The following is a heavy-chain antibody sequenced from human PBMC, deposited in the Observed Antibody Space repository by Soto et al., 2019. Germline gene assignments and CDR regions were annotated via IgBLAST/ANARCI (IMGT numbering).Heavy chain of an antibody. CDR1: GYTFTSYD. D-gene: IGHD2-2*01. Sequence: ASVKVSFKASGYTFTSYDINWVRQATGQGLEWMGWMNPNSGNTGYAQKFQGRVTMTRNTSISTAYMELSSLRSEDTAVYYCARVPAAAADAFDIWGQGTMVTVSS. CDR2: MNPNSGNT. J-gene: IGHJ3*02. V-gene: IGHV1-8*01. CDR3: ARVPAAAADAFDI.